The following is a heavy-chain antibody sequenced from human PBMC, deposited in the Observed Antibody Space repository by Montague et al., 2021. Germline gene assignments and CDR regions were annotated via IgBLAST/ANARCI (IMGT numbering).Heavy chain of an antibody. CDR1: GFNVNSHY. CDR3: ERDESNSSSLDY. J-gene: IGHJ4*02. CDR2: TYTGGSS. D-gene: IGHD2/OR15-2a*01. Sequence: SLRLSCAASGFNVNSHYMSWVRQAPGKGLEWVSVTYTGGSSYDADSVKGRFTVNRDSSKNMVYLQMDSLRAEDTADYFCERDESNSSSLDYWGQGTLVTVSS. V-gene: IGHV3-53*01.